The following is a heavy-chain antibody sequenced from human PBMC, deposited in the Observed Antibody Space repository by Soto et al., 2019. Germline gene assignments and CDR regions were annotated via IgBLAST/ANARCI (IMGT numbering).Heavy chain of an antibody. CDR1: TGSFSGYY. CDR3: TRGGDAYKNGH. CDR2: INHSGST. J-gene: IGHJ4*02. D-gene: IGHD1-1*01. V-gene: IGHV4-34*01. Sequence: PSETLSLTCAVYTGSFSGYYWTWIRQPPGKGLEWIGEINHSGSTNYNPSLKSRVTMSVDTSKNQFSLKLTSVNAADTAVYYCTRGGDAYKNGHWGQGTLVTVSS.